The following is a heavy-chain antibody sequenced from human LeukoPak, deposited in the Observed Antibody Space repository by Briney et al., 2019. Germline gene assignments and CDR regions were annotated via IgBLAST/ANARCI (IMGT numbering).Heavy chain of an antibody. CDR3: AKGLTDYGDAFDY. J-gene: IGHJ4*02. D-gene: IGHD4-17*01. Sequence: GGSLRLSCAASGFTFSSYGMHWVRQAPGKGLEWVAVISYDGSNKYYADSVKGRFTISRDNSKNTLYLQMNSLRAEDTAVYYCAKGLTDYGDAFDYWGQGTLVTVSS. CDR1: GFTFSSYG. CDR2: ISYDGSNK. V-gene: IGHV3-30*18.